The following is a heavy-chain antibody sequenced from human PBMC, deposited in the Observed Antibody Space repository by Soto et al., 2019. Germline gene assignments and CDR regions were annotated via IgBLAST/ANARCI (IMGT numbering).Heavy chain of an antibody. CDR2: IYYSGST. J-gene: IGHJ4*02. CDR1: GCSISSYY. Sequence: SDTLSLTCTVSGCSISSYYWSWIRQPPGKGLEWIGYIYYSGSTYYNPSLKSRVTISVDTSKNQFSLKLSSVTAADTAVYYCARHGPGGSYSDYWGQGTLVTVSS. CDR3: ARHGPGGSYSDY. V-gene: IGHV4-59*04. D-gene: IGHD1-26*01.